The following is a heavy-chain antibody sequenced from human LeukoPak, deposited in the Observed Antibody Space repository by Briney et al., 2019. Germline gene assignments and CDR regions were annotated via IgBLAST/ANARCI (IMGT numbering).Heavy chain of an antibody. V-gene: IGHV4-30-4*01. D-gene: IGHD5-24*01. J-gene: IGHJ4*02. CDR1: GASISSGGYY. CDR3: ARDGYNSGYFDY. Sequence: SQTLSLTCTVSGASISSGGYYWNWIRQPPGKGPEWIGYIYYSRSTSYSPSLKSRLTISVDTSKNQFSLKLSPVTAADTAVYYCARDGYNSGYFDYWGQGTLVTVSS. CDR2: IYYSRST.